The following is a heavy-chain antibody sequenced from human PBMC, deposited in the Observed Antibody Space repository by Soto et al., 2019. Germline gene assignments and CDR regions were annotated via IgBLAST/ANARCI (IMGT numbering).Heavy chain of an antibody. Sequence: SWISKNQGKGLEWIGEINHSGSTNYNPSLKSRVTISVDTSKNQFSLKLSSVTAADTAVYYCARFRYYGSGSRSGDVFDFWGQRTTVPVFS. CDR3: ARFRYYGSGSRSGDVFDF. CDR2: INHSGST. D-gene: IGHD3-10*01. J-gene: IGHJ3*01. V-gene: IGHV4-34*01.